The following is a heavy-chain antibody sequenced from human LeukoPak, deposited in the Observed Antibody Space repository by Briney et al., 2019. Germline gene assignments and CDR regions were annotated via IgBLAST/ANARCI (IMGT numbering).Heavy chain of an antibody. D-gene: IGHD3-16*01. Sequence: GGSLRLSCAASGFTFNKSPMNWVRQAPGKGLEWISNIRDDSDGTTFADSVKGRFTISRDNAKNSLYLQINSLRAEDTAVYYCVKDLNWAFDYWGQGTLVTVSS. CDR3: VKDLNWAFDY. J-gene: IGHJ4*02. V-gene: IGHV3-48*01. CDR1: GFTFNKSP. CDR2: IRDDSDGT.